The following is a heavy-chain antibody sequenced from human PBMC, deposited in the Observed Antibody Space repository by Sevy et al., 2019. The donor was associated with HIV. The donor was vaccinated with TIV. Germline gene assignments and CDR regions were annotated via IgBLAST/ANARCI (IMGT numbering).Heavy chain of an antibody. V-gene: IGHV3-30*04. J-gene: IGHJ6*02. CDR1: GFTFSIYA. CDR2: ISYDGGNI. Sequence: GGSLRLSCAASGFTFSIYAIHWVRQAPGKGLEWVTVISYDGGNIYYADSVKRRFTVSRDNSKDTVYLQMNSLRPEDTAVYYCARDLPSAVINPFYYYGMDVWGQGTTVTVSS. CDR3: ARDLPSAVINPFYYYGMDV. D-gene: IGHD2-21*01.